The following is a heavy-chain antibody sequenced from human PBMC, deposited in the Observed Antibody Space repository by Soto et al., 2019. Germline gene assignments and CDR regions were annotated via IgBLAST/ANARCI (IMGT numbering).Heavy chain of an antibody. V-gene: IGHV3-30*02. Sequence: SGGSLRLSCAASGFTFSSYGMHWVRQAPGEGLEGVAFIWYDGSTKYYADSVRGRFTISRDNSKNTLYLHMSSLRAEDTAVYYCAKEGGVYSPGYYYGLDVWGQGTTVTVS. D-gene: IGHD4-4*01. J-gene: IGHJ6*02. CDR3: AKEGGVYSPGYYYGLDV. CDR1: GFTFSSYG. CDR2: IWYDGSTK.